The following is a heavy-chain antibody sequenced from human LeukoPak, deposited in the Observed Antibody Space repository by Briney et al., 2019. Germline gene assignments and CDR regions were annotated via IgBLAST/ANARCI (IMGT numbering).Heavy chain of an antibody. CDR2: IYWDDDK. D-gene: IGHD3-9*01. Sequence: ESGPTLVKPTQTLTLTCTFSGFSLSTSGVGVGWIRQPPGKALEWLALIYWDDDKRYSPSLKSRLTITKDTSKNRVVLTMTNMDPVDTATYYCARSPYYDILTGSRGTFDYWGQGTLVTVSS. CDR3: ARSPYYDILTGSRGTFDY. J-gene: IGHJ4*02. CDR1: GFSLSTSGVG. V-gene: IGHV2-5*02.